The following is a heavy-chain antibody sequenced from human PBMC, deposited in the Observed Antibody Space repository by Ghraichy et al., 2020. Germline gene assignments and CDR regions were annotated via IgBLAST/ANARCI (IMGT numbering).Heavy chain of an antibody. CDR3: ARNRGGSVYYLDIDY. CDR2: ISYGGGST. D-gene: IGHD3-22*01. V-gene: IGHV3-23*01. Sequence: LSLTCTASGFTFSTYALNWVRQAPGKGLEWVSTISYGGGSTHYADSVKGRFTISRDNSKNTLYLQMDSLRAEDTAIYYCARNRGGSVYYLDIDYWGQGTLVTVSS. CDR1: GFTFSTYA. J-gene: IGHJ4*02.